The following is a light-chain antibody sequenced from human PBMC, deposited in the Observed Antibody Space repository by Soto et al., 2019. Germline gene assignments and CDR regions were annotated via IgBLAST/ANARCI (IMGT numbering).Light chain of an antibody. CDR1: QSVSSN. V-gene: IGKV3-11*01. CDR3: QQRSNWPRT. Sequence: EIVMTQSPATLSVSPGERATLSCRASQSVSSNLACYQQKPGQAPRLLIYDASNRATGIPARFSGSGSGTDFTLTISSLEPEDFAVYYCQQRSNWPRTFGPGTKVDIK. CDR2: DAS. J-gene: IGKJ3*01.